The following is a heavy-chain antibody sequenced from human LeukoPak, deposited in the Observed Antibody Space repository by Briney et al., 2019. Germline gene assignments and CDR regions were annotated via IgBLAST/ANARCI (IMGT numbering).Heavy chain of an antibody. CDR1: GGSFSGYY. V-gene: IGHV3-23*01. CDR2: ISGSGGRT. D-gene: IGHD3-16*01. CDR3: ARDWALDY. J-gene: IGHJ4*02. Sequence: ETLSLTCAVYGGSFSGYYWSWIRQPPGKGLEWVSTISGSGGRTYYADSVKGRFTISRDNSKNTLYLQMNSLRAEDTAIYYCARDWALDYWGQGTLVTVSS.